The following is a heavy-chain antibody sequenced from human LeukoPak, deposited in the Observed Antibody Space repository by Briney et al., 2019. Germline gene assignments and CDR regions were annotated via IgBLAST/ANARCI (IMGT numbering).Heavy chain of an antibody. Sequence: ASVKVSCKASGYTFTSYYMHWVRQAPGQGLEWMGIISPSGGSTSYAQKFQGRVTMTRDTSTSTVYMELSSLRSEDTAMYYCARGSSSGYYSWRRGGFDYWGQGTLVTVSS. V-gene: IGHV1-46*01. CDR1: GYTFTSYY. D-gene: IGHD3-22*01. CDR2: ISPSGGST. J-gene: IGHJ4*02. CDR3: ARGSSSGYYSWRRGGFDY.